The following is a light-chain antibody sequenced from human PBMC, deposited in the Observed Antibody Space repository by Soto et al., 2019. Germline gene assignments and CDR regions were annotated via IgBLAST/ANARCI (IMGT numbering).Light chain of an antibody. V-gene: IGKV3-20*01. CDR1: QTVSRSF. CDR3: QQYVSSPRT. J-gene: IGKJ1*01. CDR2: GAS. Sequence: EIVLTQSPGTLSLSPGERATLSCRASQTVSRSFLAWYQQKPGQAPRLLIHGASSRATGIPDRFSGSGSGTDFTLTISRLEPEDFAVYYCQQYVSSPRTFGQGTKVEIK.